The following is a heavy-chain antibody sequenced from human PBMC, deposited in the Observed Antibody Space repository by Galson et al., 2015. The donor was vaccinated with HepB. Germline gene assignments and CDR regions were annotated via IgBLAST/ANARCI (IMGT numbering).Heavy chain of an antibody. V-gene: IGHV1-18*01. Sequence: SVKVSCKASGYTFSSYDISWVRQAPGQGLEWMGWISNYNGDRDYAQKFQGRVTLTTDASTSTAYMDLGSLTSDDTALYYCARVLPGYCNRPTCYAFEYWGQGTLVTVSS. CDR1: GYTFSSYD. J-gene: IGHJ4*02. CDR3: ARVLPGYCNRPTCYAFEY. D-gene: IGHD2/OR15-2a*01. CDR2: ISNYNGDR.